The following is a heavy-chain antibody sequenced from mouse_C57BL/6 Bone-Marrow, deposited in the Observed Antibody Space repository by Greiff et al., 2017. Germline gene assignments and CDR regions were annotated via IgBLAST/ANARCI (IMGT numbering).Heavy chain of an antibody. J-gene: IGHJ2*01. CDR3: ARRGYYYGEDY. CDR1: GYTFPSSG. CDR2: IYPRSGNT. V-gene: IGHV1-81*01. D-gene: IGHD1-1*01. Sequence: VQLQQSGAELARPGASVKLSCKASGYTFPSSGISWVKQRTGQGLEWIGEIYPRSGNTYYNEKFKGKATLTADKSSSTAYMELRSLTSEDSAVYVCARRGYYYGEDYWGQGTTRTVSA.